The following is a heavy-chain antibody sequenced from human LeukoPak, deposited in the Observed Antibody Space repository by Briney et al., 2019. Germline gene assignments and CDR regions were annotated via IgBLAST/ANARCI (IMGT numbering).Heavy chain of an antibody. CDR3: ATASKYYYDSSGYYPFEY. D-gene: IGHD3-22*01. CDR1: GYTLTELS. J-gene: IGHJ4*02. CDR2: FDPEDGET. V-gene: IGHV1-24*01. Sequence: ASVKVSCKVSGYTLTELSMHWVRQAPGKGLEWMGGFDPEDGETIYAQKFQGRVTMTEDTSTDTAYMELSSLRSEDTAVYYCATASKYYYDSSGYYPFEYWGQGTLVTVSS.